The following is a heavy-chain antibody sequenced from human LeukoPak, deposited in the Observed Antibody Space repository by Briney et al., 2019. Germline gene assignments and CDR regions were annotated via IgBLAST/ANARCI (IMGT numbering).Heavy chain of an antibody. CDR2: ISSSSYI. D-gene: IGHD3-9*01. Sequence: GGSLRLSCAASGFTFSSYSMNWVRQAPGKGLEWVSSISSSSYIYYADSVKGRFTISRDNAKNSLYLQMNSLRAEDTAVYYCAIQGSRTYYDILTGYYNVPAPFDIWGQGTMVTVSS. J-gene: IGHJ3*02. V-gene: IGHV3-21*01. CDR1: GFTFSSYS. CDR3: AIQGSRTYYDILTGYYNVPAPFDI.